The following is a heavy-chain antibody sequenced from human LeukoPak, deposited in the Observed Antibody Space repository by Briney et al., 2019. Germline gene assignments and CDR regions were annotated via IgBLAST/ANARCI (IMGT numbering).Heavy chain of an antibody. Sequence: SETLSLTCVVYGGSFSGYYWSWIRQPPGEGLEWIGEINHSGSTNYNPSLKSRVTISVDTSKNQFSLKLSSVTAADTAVYYCARGHYDILTGYSHFDYWGQGTLVTVSS. CDR1: GGSFSGYY. CDR3: ARGHYDILTGYSHFDY. D-gene: IGHD3-9*01. CDR2: INHSGST. J-gene: IGHJ4*02. V-gene: IGHV4-34*01.